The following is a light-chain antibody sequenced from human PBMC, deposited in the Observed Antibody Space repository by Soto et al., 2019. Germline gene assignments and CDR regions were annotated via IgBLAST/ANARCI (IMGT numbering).Light chain of an antibody. Sequence: QSALTQPASVSGSPGQSITISCTGSGSDVGAYNYVSWYHQHPDKAPKLLIFEVTNRPSGVSDRFSGSKSGNTASLTISSLQAEDEADYYCSSYTISSTPVVFGGGTKLPVL. CDR3: SSYTISSTPVV. CDR2: EVT. J-gene: IGLJ2*01. V-gene: IGLV2-14*01. CDR1: GSDVGAYNY.